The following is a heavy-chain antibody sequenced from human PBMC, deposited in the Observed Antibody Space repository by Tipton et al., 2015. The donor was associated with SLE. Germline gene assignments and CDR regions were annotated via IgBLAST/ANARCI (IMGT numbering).Heavy chain of an antibody. V-gene: IGHV4-59*08. CDR1: GGSISSHY. D-gene: IGHD3-10*01. CDR3: ASGGYGSGSHYLGGWFDP. CDR2: IANSETT. Sequence: TLSLTCPVSGGSISSHYWSWIRQAPGKGLEWIGYIANSETTNHNPSLKSRVTLSVDTSKNQFSLKLSSVTAADTAVYYCASGGYGSGSHYLGGWFDPWGRGTLVTVSS. J-gene: IGHJ5*02.